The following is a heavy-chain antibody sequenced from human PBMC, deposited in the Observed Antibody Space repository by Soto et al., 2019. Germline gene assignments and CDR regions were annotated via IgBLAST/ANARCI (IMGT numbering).Heavy chain of an antibody. Sequence: SVKVSCKASGGTFSSYAISWVRQAPGQGLEWMGGIIPIFGTANYAQKFQGRVTITADKSTSTAYMELSSLRSEDTAVYYCAIHYDFWSGYPQYCYYYGMDVWGQGTTVTVSS. J-gene: IGHJ6*02. D-gene: IGHD3-3*01. CDR3: AIHYDFWSGYPQYCYYYGMDV. CDR2: IIPIFGTA. V-gene: IGHV1-69*06. CDR1: GGTFSSYA.